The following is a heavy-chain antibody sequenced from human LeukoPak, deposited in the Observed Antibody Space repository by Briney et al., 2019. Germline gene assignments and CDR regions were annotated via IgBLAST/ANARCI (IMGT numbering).Heavy chain of an antibody. Sequence: ASVKVSCKASGFTFTSSAMQWVRQARGQRLEWIGWIVVGSGNTNYAQKFQERVTITRDMSTSTAYMELSSLRSEDTAVYYCTLIERWLQISLAYWGQGTLVTVSS. V-gene: IGHV1-58*02. D-gene: IGHD5-12*01. CDR1: GFTFTSSA. J-gene: IGHJ4*02. CDR3: TLIERWLQISLAY. CDR2: IVVGSGNT.